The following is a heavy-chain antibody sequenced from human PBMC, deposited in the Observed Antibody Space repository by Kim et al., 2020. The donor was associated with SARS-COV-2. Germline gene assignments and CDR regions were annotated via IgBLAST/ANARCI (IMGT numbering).Heavy chain of an antibody. J-gene: IGHJ5*02. D-gene: IGHD2-15*01. CDR3: ARGGGNPRWGFDP. Sequence: SETLSLTCAVYGGSFSGYYWSWIRQPPGKGLEWIGEINHSGSTNYNPSLKSRVTISVDTSKNQFSLKLSSVTAADTAVYYCARGGGNPRWGFDPWGQGTLVTVSS. CDR2: INHSGST. V-gene: IGHV4-34*01. CDR1: GGSFSGYY.